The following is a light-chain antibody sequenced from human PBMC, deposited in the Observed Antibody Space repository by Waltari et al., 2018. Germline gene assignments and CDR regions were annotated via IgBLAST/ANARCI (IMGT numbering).Light chain of an antibody. CDR3: GTWDSSLTSVL. CDR2: DND. V-gene: IGLV1-51*01. CDR1: SSNIGNNY. Sequence: QSVLTQPPSVSAAPGQRITISCSGSSSNIGNNYVSWYQQLPGTAPNLLIYDNDKRPSGIPDRFSGSKSGTSATLGITGLRTGDEADYYCGTWDSSLTSVLFGGGTKLTVL. J-gene: IGLJ2*01.